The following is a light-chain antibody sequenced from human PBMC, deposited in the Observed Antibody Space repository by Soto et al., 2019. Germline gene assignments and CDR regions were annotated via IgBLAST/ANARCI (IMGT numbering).Light chain of an antibody. CDR3: QQQGT. J-gene: IGKJ2*01. CDR1: EFLSSSY. CDR2: AAS. Sequence: EIVLTQSPGTLSLSPGERATLSCRASEFLSSSYLVWYQQKPGQAPRLLIYAASRRATGIPDRFSGSGSATAYTLTINTLEPEDVAVYYCQQQGTFGQGTKVEIK. V-gene: IGKV3-20*01.